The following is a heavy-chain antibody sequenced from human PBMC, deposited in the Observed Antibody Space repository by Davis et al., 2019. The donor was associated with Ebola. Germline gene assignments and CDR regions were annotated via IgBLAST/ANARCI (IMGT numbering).Heavy chain of an antibody. CDR3: ARDAGIAVAGNLNMDV. Sequence: AASVKVSCKASGYTFTSYYMHWVRQAPGQGLEWMGIINPSGGSTSYAQKFQGRVTITADKSTSTAYMELSSLRSEDTAVYYCARDAGIAVAGNLNMDVWGQGTTVTVSS. CDR2: INPSGGST. V-gene: IGHV1-46*01. CDR1: GYTFTSYY. J-gene: IGHJ6*02. D-gene: IGHD6-19*01.